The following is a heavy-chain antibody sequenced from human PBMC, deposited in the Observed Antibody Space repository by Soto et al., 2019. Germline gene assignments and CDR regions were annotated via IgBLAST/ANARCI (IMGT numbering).Heavy chain of an antibody. Sequence: TSETLSLTCTVSGGSISSGSYYWGWIRQPPGKGLEWIGSIYYSGSTYYNPSLKSRVTISVDTSKNQFSLKLSSVTAADTAVYYCARRGDIVLVPAAMSEEMDAFDIWGQGTMVTVSS. CDR2: IYYSGST. J-gene: IGHJ3*02. CDR3: ARRGDIVLVPAAMSEEMDAFDI. D-gene: IGHD2-2*01. CDR1: GGSISSGSYY. V-gene: IGHV4-39*01.